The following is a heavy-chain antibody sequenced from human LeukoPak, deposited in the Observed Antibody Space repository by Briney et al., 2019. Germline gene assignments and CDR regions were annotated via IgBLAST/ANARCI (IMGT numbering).Heavy chain of an antibody. J-gene: IGHJ4*02. Sequence: GGSLRLSCAASGFTFSSYAMHWVRQAPGKGLEWVAVISYDGSNKYYADSVKGRFTISRDNSKNTLYLQMSSLRAEDTAVYYCARGAYYYEDWGQGTLVTVSS. CDR2: ISYDGSNK. D-gene: IGHD3-22*01. V-gene: IGHV3-30-3*01. CDR1: GFTFSSYA. CDR3: ARGAYYYED.